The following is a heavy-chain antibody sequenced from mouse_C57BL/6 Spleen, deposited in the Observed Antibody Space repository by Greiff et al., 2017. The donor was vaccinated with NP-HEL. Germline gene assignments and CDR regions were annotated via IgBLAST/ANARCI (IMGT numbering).Heavy chain of an antibody. D-gene: IGHD2-4*01. CDR3: ASGGDDFLGY. CDR2: INPSTGGT. J-gene: IGHJ2*01. Sequence: EVKLLESGPELVKPGASVKISCKASGYSFTGYYMNWVKQSPEKSLEWIGEINPSTGGTTYNQKFKAKATLTVDKSSSTAYMQLKSLTSEDSAVYYCASGGDDFLGYWGQGTTLTVSS. CDR1: GYSFTGYY. V-gene: IGHV1-42*01.